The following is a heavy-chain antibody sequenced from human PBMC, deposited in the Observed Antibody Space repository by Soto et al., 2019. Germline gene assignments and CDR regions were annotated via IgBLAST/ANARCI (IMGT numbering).Heavy chain of an antibody. Sequence: EVQLVESGGGLVKPGGSLRLSCAASGFTFSSYSMNWVRQAPGKGLEWVSSISSRSSYIYYADSVKGRFTISRDNAKNSLYLQMNSLRAEDTAVYYCARVQWELLGWFDPWGQGTLVTVSS. V-gene: IGHV3-21*06. D-gene: IGHD1-26*01. CDR2: ISSRSSYI. CDR3: ARVQWELLGWFDP. CDR1: GFTFSSYS. J-gene: IGHJ5*02.